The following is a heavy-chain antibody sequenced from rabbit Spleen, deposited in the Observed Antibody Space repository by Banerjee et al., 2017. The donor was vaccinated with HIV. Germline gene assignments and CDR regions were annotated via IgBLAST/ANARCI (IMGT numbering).Heavy chain of an antibody. CDR3: TRDDGSGHYIDGYFNL. Sequence: QSLEESGGDLVKPEGSLTLTCTASGFSFSSNDYMCWVRQAPGKGLEWIGCINTSTGTTVYATWAKGRFTISKTSSTTVTLQVTSLTAADTATYFCTRDDGSGHYIDGYFNLWGPGTLVTVS. CDR2: INTSTGTT. J-gene: IGHJ4*01. V-gene: IGHV1S40*01. CDR1: GFSFSSNDY. D-gene: IGHD1-1*01.